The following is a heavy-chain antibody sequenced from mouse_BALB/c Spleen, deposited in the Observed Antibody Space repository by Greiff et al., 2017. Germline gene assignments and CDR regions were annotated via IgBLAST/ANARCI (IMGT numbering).Heavy chain of an antibody. J-gene: IGHJ4*01. CDR2: INPSTGYT. V-gene: IGHV1-7*01. CDR3: ARSGRQAMDY. Sequence: QVQLKQSGAELAKPGASVKMSCKASGYTFTSYWMHWVKQRPGQGLEWIGYINPSTGYTEYNQKFKDKATLTADKSSSTAYMQLSSLTSEDSAVYYCARSGRQAMDYWGQGTSVTVSS. D-gene: IGHD3-1*01. CDR1: GYTFTSYW.